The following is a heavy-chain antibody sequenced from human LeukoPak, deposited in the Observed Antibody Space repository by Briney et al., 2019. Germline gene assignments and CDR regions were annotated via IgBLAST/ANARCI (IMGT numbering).Heavy chain of an antibody. CDR2: ISSSSSSYI. J-gene: IGHJ3*02. D-gene: IGHD3-22*01. CDR3: ARHKKDYYDSRGAFDI. V-gene: IGHV3-21*01. CDR1: GFTFSSYS. Sequence: GGSLRLSCAASGFTFSSYSMNWVRQAPGKGLEWVSSISSSSSSYIYYADSVKGRFTISRDNAKNSLYLQMNSLRAEDTAVYYCARHKKDYYDSRGAFDIWGQGTMVTVSS.